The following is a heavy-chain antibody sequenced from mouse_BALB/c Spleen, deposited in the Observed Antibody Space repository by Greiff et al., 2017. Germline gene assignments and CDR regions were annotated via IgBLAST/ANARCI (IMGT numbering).Heavy chain of an antibody. CDR2: IRLKSNNYAT. CDR3: TRGGNDAMDY. D-gene: IGHD2-1*01. CDR1: GFTFSNYW. V-gene: IGHV6-6*02. J-gene: IGHJ4*01. Sequence: EVMLVESGGGLVQPGGSMKLSCVASGFTFSNYWMNWVRQSPEKGLEWVAEIRLKSNNYATHYAESVKGRFTISRDDSKSSVYLQMNNLRAEDTGIYYCTRGGNDAMDYWGQGTSVTVSS.